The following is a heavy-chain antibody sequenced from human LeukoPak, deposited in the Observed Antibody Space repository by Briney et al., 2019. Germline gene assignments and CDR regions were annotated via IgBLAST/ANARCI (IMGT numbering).Heavy chain of an antibody. CDR3: ARDGVYYYDSSGGPRAFDI. CDR1: GFTFSSYW. CDR2: IKQDGSEK. J-gene: IGHJ3*02. D-gene: IGHD3-22*01. V-gene: IGHV3-7*01. Sequence: GGSLRLSCAASGFTFSSYWMSWVRQAPGKGLEWVANIKQDGSEKYYVDSVKGRFTISRDNAKNSLYLQMNSLRAEDTAVYYCARDGVYYYDSSGGPRAFDILGQGTMVTVSS.